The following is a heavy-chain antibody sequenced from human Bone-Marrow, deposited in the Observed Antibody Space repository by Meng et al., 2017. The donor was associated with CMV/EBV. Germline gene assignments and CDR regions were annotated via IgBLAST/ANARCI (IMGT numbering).Heavy chain of an antibody. J-gene: IGHJ5*02. V-gene: IGHV4-34*01. Sequence: VRGQHCGDGLLRPPDTLSLIWSVNGGSLGGYDWRRIRQPPGKGLEWIGESNHRGGTNYHPSLKSRVTISVDTSKNQFSLKLSSVTAADTAVYYCARANGLTYYDFGRGWFDPWGQGTLVTVSS. CDR1: GGSLGGYD. D-gene: IGHD3-3*01. CDR2: SNHRGGT. CDR3: ARANGLTYYDFGRGWFDP.